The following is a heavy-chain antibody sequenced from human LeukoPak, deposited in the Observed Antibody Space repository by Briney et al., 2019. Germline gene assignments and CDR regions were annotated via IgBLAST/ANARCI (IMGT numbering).Heavy chain of an antibody. V-gene: IGHV3-23*01. CDR3: ARKSASGNYPLDY. CDR1: GFNFGSYS. J-gene: IGHJ4*02. D-gene: IGHD3-10*01. Sequence: GGSLRLSCAASGFNFGSYSMTWVRQAPGKGLEWVSFMSADSATTFYADSVKGRFTISRDNAKNTVFLQMSSLRAEDTALYYCARKSASGNYPLDYWGQGTLVTVSS. CDR2: MSADSATT.